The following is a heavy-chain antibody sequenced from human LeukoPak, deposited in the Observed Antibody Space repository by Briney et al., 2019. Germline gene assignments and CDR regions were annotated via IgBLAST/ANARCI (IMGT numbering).Heavy chain of an antibody. J-gene: IGHJ6*03. V-gene: IGHV5-51*01. Sequence: GGSLEISLYGAWYRFTSYWIGWVRPVPGKGMGGMGIFYPGDSDTRYSPSFQGQVTISADKSISTAYLQWSSLKASDTAMYYCARHGVVAATRVYYYYMDVWGKGTTVTVSS. CDR1: WYRFTSYW. D-gene: IGHD2-15*01. CDR3: ARHGVVAATRVYYYYMDV. CDR2: FYPGDSDT.